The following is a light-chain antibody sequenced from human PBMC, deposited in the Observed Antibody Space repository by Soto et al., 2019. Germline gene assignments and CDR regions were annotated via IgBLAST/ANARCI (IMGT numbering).Light chain of an antibody. CDR2: GAS. V-gene: IGKV3D-15*01. Sequence: EVMVSQSPSTLSVSPGERATLSCRASQSVGSDLAWYQQKPGQAPRLLIYGASNRATGTPDRFSGSGSGTDFTLTISRLEPEDFAVYYCQQYDNLSWTFGQRTKVDI. CDR3: QQYDNLSWT. J-gene: IGKJ1*01. CDR1: QSVGSD.